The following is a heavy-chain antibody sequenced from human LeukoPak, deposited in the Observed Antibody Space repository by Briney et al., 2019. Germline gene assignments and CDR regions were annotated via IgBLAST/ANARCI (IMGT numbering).Heavy chain of an antibody. CDR1: GFTFSSYG. V-gene: IGHV3-30*18. CDR3: AKESDSSSWVTIDF. D-gene: IGHD6-13*01. Sequence: PGRSLRLSCAASGFTFSSYGMHWVRQAPGKGLEWVAVISYDGSNKYYADSVKGRFTISRDNSKNTLYLQMNSLRAEDTAVYYCAKESDSSSWVTIDFWGQGTLVTVSS. CDR2: ISYDGSNK. J-gene: IGHJ4*02.